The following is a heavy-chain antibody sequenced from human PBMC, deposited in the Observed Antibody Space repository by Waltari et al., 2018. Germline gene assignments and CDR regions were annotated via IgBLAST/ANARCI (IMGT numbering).Heavy chain of an antibody. Sequence: EVQFVQSGAEVKKPGESLRISCQVSGYIFSNYWISWVRQMPGKGLEWMGMIEPSDSYIDYSPSFEGHVTISTDRSITTAYLQWSSLRASDSAMYYCARHISGNRYAIDYWGQGTLVTVSS. D-gene: IGHD3-3*02. CDR2: IEPSDSYI. J-gene: IGHJ4*02. V-gene: IGHV5-10-1*03. CDR1: GYIFSNYW. CDR3: ARHISGNRYAIDY.